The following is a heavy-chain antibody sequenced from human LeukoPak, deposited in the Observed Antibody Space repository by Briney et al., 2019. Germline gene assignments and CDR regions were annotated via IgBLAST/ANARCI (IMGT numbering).Heavy chain of an antibody. V-gene: IGHV4-61*02. CDR3: AREDSKPGIAAAGTFGY. D-gene: IGHD6-13*01. CDR1: GGSISSGSYY. Sequence: TSETLSLTCTVSGGSISSGSYYWSWIRQPAGKGLEWIGRIYTSGSTNYNPSLKSRVTISVDTSKNQFSLKLSSVTAADTAVYYCAREDSKPGIAAAGTFGYWGQGTLVTVSS. CDR2: IYTSGST. J-gene: IGHJ4*02.